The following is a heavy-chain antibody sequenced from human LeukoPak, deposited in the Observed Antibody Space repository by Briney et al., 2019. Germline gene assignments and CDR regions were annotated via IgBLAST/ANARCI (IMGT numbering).Heavy chain of an antibody. D-gene: IGHD2-2*01. CDR2: IYYSGST. CDR3: ASYCSSTSCLDAFDI. Sequence: PSETLSLTCTVSGGSISSYYWSWIRQPPGKELEWIGYIYYSGSTNYNPSLKSRVTISVDTSKNQFSLKLSSVTAADTAVYYCASYCSSTSCLDAFDIWGQGTMVTVSS. J-gene: IGHJ3*02. V-gene: IGHV4-59*01. CDR1: GGSISSYY.